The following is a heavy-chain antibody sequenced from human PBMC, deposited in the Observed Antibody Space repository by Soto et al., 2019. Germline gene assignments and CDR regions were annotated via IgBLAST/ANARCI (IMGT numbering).Heavy chain of an antibody. CDR2: ISSNGGST. J-gene: IGHJ4*02. V-gene: IGHV3-64*01. CDR1: GFTFSSYA. CDR3: ARGGGYSFDS. Sequence: EVQLVESGGGLVQPGGSLRLSCAASGFTFSSYAMHWVRQAPGKGLEYVSAISSNGGSTYYANSVKGRFTISRDNSNNSLYLQMGSLRAEDMAVYYCARGGGYSFDSWAQGTLVTASS.